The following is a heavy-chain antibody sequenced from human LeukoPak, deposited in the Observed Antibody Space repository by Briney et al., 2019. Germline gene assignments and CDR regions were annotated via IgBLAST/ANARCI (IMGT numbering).Heavy chain of an antibody. J-gene: IGHJ4*02. CDR1: GFTFSSYA. V-gene: IGHV3-30-3*01. CDR2: ISYDGSNK. CDR3: ARDIRYSSGWDY. Sequence: GGSLRLSCAASGFTFSSYAMHWVRQAPGKGLEWVAVISYDGSNKYYADSVKGRFTISRDNSKNTLYLQMNSLRAEDTAVYYCARDIRYSSGWDYWGQGTLVTVSS. D-gene: IGHD6-19*01.